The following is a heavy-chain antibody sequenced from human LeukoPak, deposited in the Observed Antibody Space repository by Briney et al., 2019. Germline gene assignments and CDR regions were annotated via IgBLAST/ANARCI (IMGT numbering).Heavy chain of an antibody. V-gene: IGHV1-18*01. Sequence: ASVKVSCKASGYTFTSYGISWVRQAPGQGLEWMGWISAYNGNTNYAQKLQGRVTITTDTSTSTAYMELRSLRSDDTAVYYCARIQYYYDSSGDFDYWGQGTLVTVSS. CDR2: ISAYNGNT. D-gene: IGHD3-22*01. CDR3: ARIQYYYDSSGDFDY. CDR1: GYTFTSYG. J-gene: IGHJ4*02.